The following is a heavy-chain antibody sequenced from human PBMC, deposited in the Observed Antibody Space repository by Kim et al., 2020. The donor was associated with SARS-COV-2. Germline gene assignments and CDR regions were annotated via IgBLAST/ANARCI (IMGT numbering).Heavy chain of an antibody. V-gene: IGHV3-21*01. CDR1: GFTFSSYS. CDR2: ISSSSYI. D-gene: IGHD3-3*01. Sequence: GGSLRLSCAASGFTFSSYSMNWVRQAPGKGLEWVSSISSSSYIYYADSVKGRFTISRDNAKNSLYLQMNSLRAEDTAVYYCARDQFTIFGVVTGHYYYYGMDVWGQGTTVTVSS. CDR3: ARDQFTIFGVVTGHYYYYGMDV. J-gene: IGHJ6*02.